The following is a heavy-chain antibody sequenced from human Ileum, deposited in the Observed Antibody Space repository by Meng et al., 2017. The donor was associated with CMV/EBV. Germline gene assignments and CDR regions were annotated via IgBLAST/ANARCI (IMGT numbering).Heavy chain of an antibody. CDR2: ITANGGTT. CDR1: TFTFSHYP. D-gene: IGHD4-17*01. J-gene: IGHJ4*01. Sequence: LSCPVSTFTFSHYPMAWVRQAPGKGLEWVSSITANGGTTFYADSLKGRFTISRDNSRSTLFLQMNSLRADDTAVYYCAKGDYVFANWGHGTLVTVSS. CDR3: AKGDYVFAN. V-gene: IGHV3-23*01.